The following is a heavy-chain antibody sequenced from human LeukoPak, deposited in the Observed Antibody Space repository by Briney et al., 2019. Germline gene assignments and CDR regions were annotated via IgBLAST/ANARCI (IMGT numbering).Heavy chain of an antibody. CDR2: ISAYNGNT. D-gene: IGHD4-23*01. V-gene: IGHV1-18*01. J-gene: IGHJ3*02. Sequence: ASVKVSCKASGYTFTSYGISWVRQAPGQGLEWMGWISAYNGNTNYAQKLQGRVTMTTDTSTSTAYMELSSLRSEDTAVYYCARLTVVTTDDAFDIWGQGTMVTVSS. CDR1: GYTFTSYG. CDR3: ARLTVVTTDDAFDI.